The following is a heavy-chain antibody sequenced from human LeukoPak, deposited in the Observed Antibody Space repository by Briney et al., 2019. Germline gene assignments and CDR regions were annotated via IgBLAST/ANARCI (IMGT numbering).Heavy chain of an antibody. J-gene: IGHJ4*02. V-gene: IGHV3-23*01. Sequence: GSLRLSCAASGLAFSGHAMTWVRQPPGKRLEWGSGISSSGGSTYYADSVKGRFTISRDNSKNTVFLQMNGLRADDTAVYYCATRPPSETYYAVFDYWGQGTLVTVSS. CDR2: ISSSGGST. CDR3: ATRPPSETYYAVFDY. D-gene: IGHD1-26*01. CDR1: GLAFSGHA.